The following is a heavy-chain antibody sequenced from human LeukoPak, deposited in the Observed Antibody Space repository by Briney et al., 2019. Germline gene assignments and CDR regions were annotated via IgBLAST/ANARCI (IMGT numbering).Heavy chain of an antibody. V-gene: IGHV3-48*03. CDR1: GFTFISYE. Sequence: GGSLRLSCAASGFTFISYEMNWVRQAPGKGLEWVSYISSSGSPIYYADSVKGRFTISRDNAKNSLYLQMNSLRAEDTAVYYCARLRTVTTWEYWGQGTLVTVSS. D-gene: IGHD4-17*01. CDR3: ARLRTVTTWEY. CDR2: ISSSGSPI. J-gene: IGHJ4*02.